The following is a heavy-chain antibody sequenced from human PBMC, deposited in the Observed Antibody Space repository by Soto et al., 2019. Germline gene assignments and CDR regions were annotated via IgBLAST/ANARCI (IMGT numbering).Heavy chain of an antibody. CDR1: GFTFSDYY. J-gene: IGHJ4*02. D-gene: IGHD6-13*01. V-gene: IGHV3-11*01. CDR2: ISSSGSTI. Sequence: GGSLRLSCAASGFTFSDYYMIWIRQAPGNGLEWVSYISSSGSTIYYADSVKGRFTISRDNAKNSPYLQMDSLRAEDTALYYCAKSYSSNWYDYFDYWGQGTMVTVSS. CDR3: AKSYSSNWYDYFDY.